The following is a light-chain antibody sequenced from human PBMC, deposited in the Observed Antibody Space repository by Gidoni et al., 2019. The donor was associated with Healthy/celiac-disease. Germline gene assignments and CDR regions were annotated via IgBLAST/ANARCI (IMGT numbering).Light chain of an antibody. CDR3: MQALQTPT. CDR1: QSLLHSNGYNY. Sequence: DIVMTQSSLSLPVTPGEPASISCRSSQSLLHSNGYNYLDWYLQKPGQSPQLLIDLGSNRASGVPDRFSGSGSGTDFTLKISRVEAEDVGVYYCMQALQTPTFGQGTKLEIK. V-gene: IGKV2-28*01. CDR2: LGS. J-gene: IGKJ2*01.